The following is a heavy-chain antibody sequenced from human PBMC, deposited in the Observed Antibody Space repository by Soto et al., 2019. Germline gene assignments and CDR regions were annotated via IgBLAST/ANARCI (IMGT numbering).Heavy chain of an antibody. CDR1: GGSITGGYY. V-gene: IGHV4-31*03. Sequence: SETLSLTCTGSGGSITGGYYWSWIRQHPGKGPEWIGFINHSGTTSYNLSLKSRVTMSVDTSANQFSLRLNSVTAADTAVYYCSIGRPRSQCFDPWGQGLLVTVST. J-gene: IGHJ5*02. CDR3: SIGRPRSQCFDP. D-gene: IGHD6-6*01. CDR2: INHSGTT.